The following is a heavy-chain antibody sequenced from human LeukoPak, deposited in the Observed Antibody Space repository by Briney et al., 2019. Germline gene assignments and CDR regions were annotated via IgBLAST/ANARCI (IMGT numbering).Heavy chain of an antibody. V-gene: IGHV3-30-3*01. J-gene: IGHJ4*02. CDR1: GFTFSSYA. CDR3: ARDLWQQLVYYFDY. Sequence: GGSLRLSCAASGFTFSSYAMHWVRQAPGKGLEWVAVISYDGSNKYYADSVKGRFTISRDNSKNTLYLQMNSLRAEDTAVYYCARDLWQQLVYYFDYWGQGTLVTVSS. CDR2: ISYDGSNK. D-gene: IGHD6-13*01.